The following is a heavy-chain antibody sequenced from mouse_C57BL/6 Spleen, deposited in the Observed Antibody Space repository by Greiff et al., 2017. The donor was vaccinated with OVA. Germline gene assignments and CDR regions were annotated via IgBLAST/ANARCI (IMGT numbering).Heavy chain of an antibody. D-gene: IGHD1-1*01. CDR3: ARQGYGSSSYAMDY. CDR1: GFTFSSYT. CDR2: ISGGGGNT. J-gene: IGHJ4*01. Sequence: EVKVVESGGGLVKPGGSPKLSCAASGFTFSSYTMSWVRQTPEKRLEWVATISGGGGNTYYPDSVKGRFTISRDNAKNTLYLQMSSLRSEDTALYYCARQGYGSSSYAMDYWGQGTSVTVSS. V-gene: IGHV5-9*01.